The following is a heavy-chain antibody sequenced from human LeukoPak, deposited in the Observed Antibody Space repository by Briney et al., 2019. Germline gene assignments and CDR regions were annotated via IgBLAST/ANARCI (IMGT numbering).Heavy chain of an antibody. Sequence: SVKVSCKASGGTFSSYAISWVRQAPGQGLEWMGRIIPIFGTANYAQKFQGGVTITTDESTSTAYMELSSLRSEDTAVYYCARAQRGYSYGYVSNNFDYWGQGTLVTVSS. CDR3: ARAQRGYSYGYVSNNFDY. CDR1: GGTFSSYA. D-gene: IGHD5-18*01. CDR2: IIPIFGTA. V-gene: IGHV1-69*05. J-gene: IGHJ4*02.